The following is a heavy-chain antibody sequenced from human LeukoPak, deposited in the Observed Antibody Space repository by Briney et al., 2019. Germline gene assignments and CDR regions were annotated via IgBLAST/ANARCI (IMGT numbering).Heavy chain of an antibody. J-gene: IGHJ4*02. V-gene: IGHV4-59*01. D-gene: IGHD6-19*01. CDR2: VYYTGST. CDR3: ARDSRYASGRACDS. CDR1: GGSINNYY. Sequence: SETLSLTCPVSGGSINNYYWRWLRQPPGKAVEWIGYVYYTGSTNYNPSLKSRVTISVDSSKTQFSLNLRSATAADTAVYFCARDSRYASGRACDSWGQGTLVTVSS.